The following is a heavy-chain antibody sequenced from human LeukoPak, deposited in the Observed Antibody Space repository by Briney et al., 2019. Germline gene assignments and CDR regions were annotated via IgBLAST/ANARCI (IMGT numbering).Heavy chain of an antibody. V-gene: IGHV1-46*01. CDR3: ARRTNYYYDVTADYPWY. J-gene: IGHJ4*02. D-gene: IGHD3-22*01. CDR1: GYTFTTYH. CDR2: INPSGGTT. Sequence: GASVKLSCKTSGYTFTTYHIHWVRQAPGRGLEWLGIINPSGGTTTYAQKFQGRVTMTRDTSTSTVYMELNTLRSEDTAVYYCARRTNYYYDVTADYPWYWGQGTLVTVSS.